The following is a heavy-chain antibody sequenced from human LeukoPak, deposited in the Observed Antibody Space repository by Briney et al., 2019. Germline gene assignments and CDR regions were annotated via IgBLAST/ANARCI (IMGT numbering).Heavy chain of an antibody. D-gene: IGHD6-19*01. Sequence: SGPTLVNPTQTLTLTCTFSGFSLSTSAVGVGWIRQPPAKALEWLPLIYWDDDKRYSPSLRSRLTITKDTSKNQVVLTMTNMDPVDTATYYCAHLNTSGPIDYWGQGTLVTVSS. CDR3: AHLNTSGPIDY. CDR2: IYWDDDK. V-gene: IGHV2-5*02. J-gene: IGHJ4*02. CDR1: GFSLSTSAVG.